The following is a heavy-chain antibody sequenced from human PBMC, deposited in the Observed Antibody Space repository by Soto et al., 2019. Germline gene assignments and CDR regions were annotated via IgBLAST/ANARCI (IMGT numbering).Heavy chain of an antibody. Sequence: SETLSLTCTVSGGSISSYYWSWIRQPPGKGLEWIGYIYYSGSTNYNPSLKSRVTISVDTSKNQFSLKLSSVTAADTAVYYCARGPPEWELLFFDYWGQGTLVTVSS. V-gene: IGHV4-59*01. CDR3: ARGPPEWELLFFDY. D-gene: IGHD1-26*01. CDR2: IYYSGST. J-gene: IGHJ4*02. CDR1: GGSISSYY.